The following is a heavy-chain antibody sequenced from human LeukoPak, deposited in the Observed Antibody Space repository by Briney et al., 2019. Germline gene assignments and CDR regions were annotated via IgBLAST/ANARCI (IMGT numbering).Heavy chain of an antibody. CDR3: TRHQVEGFDY. V-gene: IGHV3-73*01. D-gene: IGHD2-15*01. CDR2: IRSKANSYAT. J-gene: IGHJ4*02. Sequence: GGSLKLSCAASGFTFSGSAMHWVRQASGQGLEWVGRIRSKANSYATAYAASVKGRFTISRDDSKHTAYLQMNSLKTADTAVYYCTRHQVEGFDYWGQGTLVTVSS. CDR1: GFTFSGSA.